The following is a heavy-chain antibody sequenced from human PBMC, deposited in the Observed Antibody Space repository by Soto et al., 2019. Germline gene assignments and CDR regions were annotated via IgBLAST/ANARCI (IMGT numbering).Heavy chain of an antibody. CDR1: GYTFTSYG. J-gene: IGHJ6*02. CDR2: ISAYNGNT. Sequence: QVQLVQSGAEVKKPGASVKVSCKASGYTFTSYGISWVRQAPGQGLEWMGWISAYNGNTNYAQKLQGRVTMTTDTSTSRAYMELRSLRSDDTAVYYCARDYGGKGPDYYGMDVWGQGTTVTVSS. CDR3: ARDYGGKGPDYYGMDV. D-gene: IGHD4-17*01. V-gene: IGHV1-18*01.